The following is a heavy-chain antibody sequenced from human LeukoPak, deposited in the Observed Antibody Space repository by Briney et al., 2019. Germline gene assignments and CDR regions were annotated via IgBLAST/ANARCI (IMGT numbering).Heavy chain of an antibody. V-gene: IGHV1-18*01. J-gene: IGHJ4*02. Sequence: ASLKVSCKASGYTFTSYGISWVRQAPGQALEWMGWISAYNGNTNYAQKLQGRVTMTTDTSTSTAYMERRSLRSDDTAVYYCATGQDSSSLTDYWGQGTLVTASS. CDR2: ISAYNGNT. CDR3: ATGQDSSSLTDY. CDR1: GYTFTSYG. D-gene: IGHD6-6*01.